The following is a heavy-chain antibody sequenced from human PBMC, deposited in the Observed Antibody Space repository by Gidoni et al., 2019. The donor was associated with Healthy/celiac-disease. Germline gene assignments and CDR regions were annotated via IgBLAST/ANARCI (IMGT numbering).Heavy chain of an antibody. CDR3: AREAGIVGATTGGFFDY. Sequence: QVQLVESGGGVVQPGRSLRLSCAASGFTSSSYGMHWVRQAPGKGLEWVAVIWYDGSNKYYADSVKGRFTISRDNSKNTLYLQMNSLRAEDTAVYYCAREAGIVGATTGGFFDYWGQGTLVTVSS. V-gene: IGHV3-33*08. J-gene: IGHJ4*02. CDR1: GFTSSSYG. CDR2: IWYDGSNK. D-gene: IGHD1-26*01.